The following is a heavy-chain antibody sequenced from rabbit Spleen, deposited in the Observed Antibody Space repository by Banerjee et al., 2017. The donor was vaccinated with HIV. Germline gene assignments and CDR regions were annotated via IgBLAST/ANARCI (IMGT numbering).Heavy chain of an antibody. CDR3: ARLFAYAGYAGYGYVYLNL. J-gene: IGHJ4*01. CDR2: IYGGDGST. D-gene: IGHD6-1*01. CDR1: GFSFSSTYY. V-gene: IGHV1S47*01. Sequence: EESGGDLVKPEGSLTLTCTASGFSFSSTYYMCWVRQAPGKGPEWIACIYGGDGSTYYASWVNGRFTISRSTSLNTVTLQMTSLTAADTATYFCARLFAYAGYAGYGYVYLNLWGQGTLVTVS.